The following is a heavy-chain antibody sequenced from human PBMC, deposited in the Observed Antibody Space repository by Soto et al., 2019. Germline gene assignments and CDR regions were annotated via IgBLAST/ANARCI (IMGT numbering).Heavy chain of an antibody. CDR1: CGSISSSNW. V-gene: IGHV4-4*02. CDR2: IYHSGST. Sequence: SETLSLTCAVSCGSISSSNWWSWVRHPPGKGLEWIGEIYHSGSTNYNPSLKSRVTISVDKSKNQFSLKLSSVTAADTAVYYCATGTQTYYVFWSEYSWANYYYYYGMDVWGQGTTVTVSS. CDR3: ATGTQTYYVFWSEYSWANYYYYYGMDV. D-gene: IGHD3-3*01. J-gene: IGHJ6*02.